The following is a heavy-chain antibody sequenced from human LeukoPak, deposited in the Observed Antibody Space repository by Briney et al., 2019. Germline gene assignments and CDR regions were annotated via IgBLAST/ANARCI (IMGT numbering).Heavy chain of an antibody. CDR1: GYSISSGYY. CDR3: ARVFNVYGSGSYYKGPPPGMDV. J-gene: IGHJ6*04. V-gene: IGHV4-38-2*02. Sequence: SETLSLTCTVSGYSISSGYYWGWIRQPPGKGLEWIGSIYHSGSTYYNPSLKSRVTISVDTSKNQFSLKLSSVTAADTAVYYCARVFNVYGSGSYYKGPPPGMDVWGKGTTVTVSS. D-gene: IGHD3-10*01. CDR2: IYHSGST.